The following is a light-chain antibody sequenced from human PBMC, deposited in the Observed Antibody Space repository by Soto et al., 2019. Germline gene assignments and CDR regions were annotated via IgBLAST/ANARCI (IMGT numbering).Light chain of an antibody. CDR2: AAS. V-gene: IGKV1-6*01. Sequence: QSPSSLSASVGDIVTITCRASQGIRNDLAWYQQKPGRAPRLLIFAASTLQSGVPSRFSGSGAGTDFTLTISSLQPEDFATYYCLQAYNYPRTFGQGTKV. J-gene: IGKJ1*01. CDR1: QGIRND. CDR3: LQAYNYPRT.